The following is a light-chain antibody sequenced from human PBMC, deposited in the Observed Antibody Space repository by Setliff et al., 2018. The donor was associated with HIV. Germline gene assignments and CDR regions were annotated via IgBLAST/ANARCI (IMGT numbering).Light chain of an antibody. CDR2: EVT. CDR1: SSDVGSYNR. Sequence: QSVLTQPPSVSGSPGQSATISCTGTSSDVGSYNRVSWYQQPPGAAPKLMIYEVTNRPSGVPARFSGSKSGNTASLTISGLQAEDEADYYCSSYTSISTYVFGTGTKVTVL. CDR3: SSYTSISTYV. J-gene: IGLJ1*01. V-gene: IGLV2-18*02.